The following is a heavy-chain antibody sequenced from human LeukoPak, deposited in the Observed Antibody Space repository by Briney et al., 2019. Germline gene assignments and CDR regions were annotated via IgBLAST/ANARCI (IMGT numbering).Heavy chain of an antibody. CDR2: INPNSGGT. CDR3: ARKSWNYGQSFDY. D-gene: IGHD1-7*01. J-gene: IGHJ4*02. CDR1: GYTFTGYY. V-gene: IGHV1-2*02. Sequence: ASVKVSCKASGYTFTGYYMHWVRQAPGQGLEWMGWINPNSGGTNYAQKFQGRVTMTRDTSIGTAYMELSRLRSDDTAVYYCARKSWNYGQSFDYWGQGTLVTVSS.